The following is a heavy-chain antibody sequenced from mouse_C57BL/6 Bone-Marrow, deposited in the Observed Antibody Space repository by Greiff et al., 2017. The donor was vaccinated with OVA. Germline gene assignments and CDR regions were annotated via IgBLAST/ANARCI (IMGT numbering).Heavy chain of an antibody. CDR3: VRDHYYGSSYDWYFDV. CDR1: GFTFNTYA. V-gene: IGHV10-3*01. J-gene: IGHJ1*03. D-gene: IGHD1-1*01. CDR2: LRSKSSNYAT. Sequence: GGGLVQPKGSLKLSCAASGFTFNTYAMHWVRQAPGKGLEWVARLRSKSSNYATYYADSVKDRFTISRDDSQSMLYLQMNNLKTEDTAMYYCVRDHYYGSSYDWYFDVWGTGTTVTVSS.